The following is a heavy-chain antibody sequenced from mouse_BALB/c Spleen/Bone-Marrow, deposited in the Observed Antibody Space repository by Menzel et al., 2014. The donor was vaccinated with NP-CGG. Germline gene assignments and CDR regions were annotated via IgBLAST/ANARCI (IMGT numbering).Heavy chain of an antibody. Sequence: DVQLQESGAELVKPGASVRLSCTASGFNIKDAYIHWVKQRPEQGLEWIGRIDPANGNTKYDPKFQGKATITADTSSNTAYLQLSSLTSEDTAVYYCASYRLRTYFDYWGQGTTLTVSS. CDR3: ASYRLRTYFDY. D-gene: IGHD2-14*01. V-gene: IGHV14-3*02. CDR1: GFNIKDAY. CDR2: IDPANGNT. J-gene: IGHJ2*01.